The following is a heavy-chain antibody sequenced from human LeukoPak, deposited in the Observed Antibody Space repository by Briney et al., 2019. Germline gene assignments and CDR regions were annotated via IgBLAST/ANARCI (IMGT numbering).Heavy chain of an antibody. Sequence: VASVKVSCKASGYTFTGYYMHWVRQAPGQGLEWMGWINPNSGGTNYAQKFQGRVTMTRDTSISTAYMELSRLRSDDTAVYYCARNLDSNYSYWYFDLWGRGTLVTVSS. CDR2: INPNSGGT. CDR3: ARNLDSNYSYWYFDL. J-gene: IGHJ2*01. CDR1: GYTFTGYY. D-gene: IGHD4-11*01. V-gene: IGHV1-2*02.